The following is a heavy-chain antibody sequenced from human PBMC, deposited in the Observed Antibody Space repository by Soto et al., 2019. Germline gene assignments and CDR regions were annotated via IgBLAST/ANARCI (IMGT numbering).Heavy chain of an antibody. CDR1: GYTFSRYA. D-gene: IGHD6-13*01. CDR3: ARDQQFRNWFDS. J-gene: IGHJ5*01. CDR2: INAGNGNT. V-gene: IGHV1-3*01. Sequence: ASVKVSCKASGYTFSRYAIHWVRQAPGQRLEWMGWINAGNGNTKYSQKFEGRVTLTTDTSANTVYMELSSLRLEDTALYYCARDQQFRNWFDSWSQGTLVTVSS.